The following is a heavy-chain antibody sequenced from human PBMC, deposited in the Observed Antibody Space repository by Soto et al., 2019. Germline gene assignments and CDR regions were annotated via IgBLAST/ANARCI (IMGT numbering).Heavy chain of an antibody. V-gene: IGHV4-31*03. Sequence: QVQLQESGPGLVKPSQTLSLTCTVSGGSISSGGYYWSWIRQHPGKGLEWIGYIYYSRSTYYNPSHKSRYTMSVDTSKNQSSLKLSSVTAADTAVYYCARNVRLPGYYSFDYWGQGTLVTVSS. D-gene: IGHD3-22*01. CDR2: IYYSRST. CDR1: GGSISSGGYY. CDR3: ARNVRLPGYYSFDY. J-gene: IGHJ4*02.